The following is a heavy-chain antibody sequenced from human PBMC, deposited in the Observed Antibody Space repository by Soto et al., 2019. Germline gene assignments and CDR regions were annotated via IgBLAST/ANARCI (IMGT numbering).Heavy chain of an antibody. D-gene: IGHD1-26*01. V-gene: IGHV3-30-3*01. CDR3: ARDPRRIVGAHLGYYYYGMDV. CDR1: GFTFSSYA. CDR2: ISYGGSNK. Sequence: QVQLVESGGGVVQPGRSLRLSCAASGFTFSSYAMHWVRQAPGKGLEWVAVISYGGSNKYYADSVKGRFTISRDNSKNTLYLQMNSLRAEDTAVYYCARDPRRIVGAHLGYYYYGMDVWGQGTTVTVSS. J-gene: IGHJ6*02.